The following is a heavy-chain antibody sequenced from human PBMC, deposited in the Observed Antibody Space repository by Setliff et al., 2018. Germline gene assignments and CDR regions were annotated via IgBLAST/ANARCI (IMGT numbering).Heavy chain of an antibody. CDR1: GGSISPYF. J-gene: IGHJ6*02. Sequence: SETLSLTCTVSGGSISPYFWSWIRQSPGKGLEWIGYIYHNGNTNFDPSLKTRVTMSVDTSKNQFALNLRSVTAADSAVYYCARDRTAYSYGLDVWGQGTTVTVSS. V-gene: IGHV4-59*01. D-gene: IGHD5-18*01. CDR3: ARDRTAYSYGLDV. CDR2: IYHNGNT.